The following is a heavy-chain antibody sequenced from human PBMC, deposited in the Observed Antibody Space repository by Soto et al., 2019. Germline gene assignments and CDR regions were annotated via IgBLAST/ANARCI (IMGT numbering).Heavy chain of an antibody. D-gene: IGHD4-17*01. CDR1: GYTFTGYA. CDR3: ARPSSDYGDWGWSLAY. Sequence: QVQLVQSGAEVKNPGASVTVSCKASGYTFTGYAISWVRQARGQGLEWMGWISAHNGNTNFAQKFQGRVTMTTDTSTSTAYMELRSLRSDDTAVYYCARPSSDYGDWGWSLAYWGQGTLVTVSS. CDR2: ISAHNGNT. J-gene: IGHJ4*02. V-gene: IGHV1-18*01.